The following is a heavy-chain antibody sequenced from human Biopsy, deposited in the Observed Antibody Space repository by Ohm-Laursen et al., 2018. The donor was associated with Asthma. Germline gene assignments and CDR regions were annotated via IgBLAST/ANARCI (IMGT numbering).Heavy chain of an antibody. Sequence: SLRLSCAASGFTFDDYAMHWVRHAPGKGLECVSGISWNSGSIGYADSVKGRFTISRDNAKNSLYLQMNSLRAEDTALYYCAKGEWELLEANFDYWGQGTLVTVSS. CDR1: GFTFDDYA. D-gene: IGHD1-26*01. V-gene: IGHV3-9*01. J-gene: IGHJ4*02. CDR3: AKGEWELLEANFDY. CDR2: ISWNSGSI.